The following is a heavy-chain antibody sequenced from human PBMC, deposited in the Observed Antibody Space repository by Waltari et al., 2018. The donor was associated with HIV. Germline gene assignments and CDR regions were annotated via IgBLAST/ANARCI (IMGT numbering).Heavy chain of an antibody. CDR3: ARAGRDGKLPPDY. D-gene: IGHD1-26*01. Sequence: EVQLVESGGGSVKPGGRLSTSCAAFGFTFSSYRLHCVRPAPGKGLVWVSRSNSYGSSTSYADSVKGRFTISRDNTKNTVYLQMSRPRAEDTAVYYCARAGRDGKLPPDYWGQGTLVTVSS. V-gene: IGHV3-74*01. CDR1: GFTFSSYR. J-gene: IGHJ4*02. CDR2: SNSYGSST.